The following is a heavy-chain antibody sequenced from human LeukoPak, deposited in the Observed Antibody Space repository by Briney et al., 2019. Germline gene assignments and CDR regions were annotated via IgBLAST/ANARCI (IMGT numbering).Heavy chain of an antibody. CDR2: MNPNSGNT. CDR1: GYTFTSYG. D-gene: IGHD2-2*01. V-gene: IGHV1-8*02. Sequence: GASVKVSCKASGYTFTSYGISWVRQAPGQGLEWMGWMNPNSGNTGYAQKFQGRVTMTRNTSISTAYMELSSLRSEDTAVYYCARASTSCYYYWGQGTLVTVSS. CDR3: ARASTSCYYY. J-gene: IGHJ4*02.